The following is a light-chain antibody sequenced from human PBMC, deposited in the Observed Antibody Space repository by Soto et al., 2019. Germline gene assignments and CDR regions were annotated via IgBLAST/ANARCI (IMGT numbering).Light chain of an antibody. CDR3: QRSYSTPLT. V-gene: IGKV1-39*01. CDR1: QSISSY. Sequence: DIQMTQSPSSLSASVGDRVTITSRASQSISSYLNWYQQKPGKAPKLLIYAASRLQSGVPSRFSGSGSGTDFTLTIGSLQPEDFATYYCQRSYSTPLTFGRGTKVDIK. CDR2: AAS. J-gene: IGKJ4*01.